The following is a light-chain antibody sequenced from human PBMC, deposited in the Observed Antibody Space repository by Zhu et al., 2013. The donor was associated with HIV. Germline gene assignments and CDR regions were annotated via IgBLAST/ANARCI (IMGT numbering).Light chain of an antibody. V-gene: IGLV1-51*01. J-gene: IGLJ3*02. CDR3: AAWDDTLNGPL. CDR2: DNN. Sequence: QSVLTQPPSVSAAPGQKVTISCSGSSSNIGNNYVSWYQQLPGTAPKLLIYDNNKRPSGIPDRFSGSKSGTSASLAISGLRSEDEADYYCAAWDDTLNGPLFGGGTKLTV. CDR1: SSNIGNNY.